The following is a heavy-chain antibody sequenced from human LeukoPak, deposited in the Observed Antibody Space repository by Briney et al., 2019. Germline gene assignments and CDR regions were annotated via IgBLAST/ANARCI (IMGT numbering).Heavy chain of an antibody. J-gene: IGHJ6*03. D-gene: IGHD2-2*01. V-gene: IGHV4-61*08. CDR2: INHSGST. Sequence: SQTLSLTCTVSGGSISSGGYYWSWIRQPPGKGLEWIGEINHSGSTNYTPSLKSRVTISVDTSKNQFSLKLTSVTAADTAVYYCARVPLRDCSSTSCLRYFYMDVWGKGTTVTVS. CDR3: ARVPLRDCSSTSCLRYFYMDV. CDR1: GGSISSGGYY.